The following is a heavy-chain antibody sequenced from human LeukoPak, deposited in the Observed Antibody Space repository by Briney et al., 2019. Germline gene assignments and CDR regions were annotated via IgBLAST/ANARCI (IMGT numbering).Heavy chain of an antibody. J-gene: IGHJ4*02. Sequence: GGSLRLSCAASGFTFTNYAMSWVRQAPGKGLEWVSGISANGGGTYYADSVKGRFTVSRDNSKNTLYLQMNSLRAEDTAVYYCAKGTKAIVADNYFDYWGQGALVTVSP. D-gene: IGHD6-25*01. V-gene: IGHV3-23*01. CDR2: ISANGGGT. CDR1: GFTFTNYA. CDR3: AKGTKAIVADNYFDY.